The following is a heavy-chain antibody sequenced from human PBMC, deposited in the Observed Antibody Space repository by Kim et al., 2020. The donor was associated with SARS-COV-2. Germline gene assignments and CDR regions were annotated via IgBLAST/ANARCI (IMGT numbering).Heavy chain of an antibody. CDR1: GDSISSYY. V-gene: IGHV4-59*01. Sequence: SETLSLTCTVSGDSISSYYWSWIRQPPGKGLEWIGYIYYSGSTSYNPSLTSRVTIAVDTSKNQFSLKLSSVTAADTAVYYCARLSGYATYWSQGILVTGS. CDR3: ARLSGYATY. CDR2: IYYSGST. D-gene: IGHD5-12*01. J-gene: IGHJ4*02.